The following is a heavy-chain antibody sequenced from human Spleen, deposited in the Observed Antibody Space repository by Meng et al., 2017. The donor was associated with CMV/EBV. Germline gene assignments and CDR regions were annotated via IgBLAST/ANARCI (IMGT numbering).Heavy chain of an antibody. CDR1: GGSISSSSYY. Sequence: QLQLQESGPGLVKPSETLSLTCTVSGGSISSSSYYWGWIRQPPGKGLEWIGSIYYSGSTYYNPSLKSRVTISVDTSKNQFSLKLSSVTAADTVVYYCARVAQWLVHGWFDPWGQGTLVTVSS. CDR3: ARVAQWLVHGWFDP. J-gene: IGHJ5*02. D-gene: IGHD6-19*01. CDR2: IYYSGST. V-gene: IGHV4-39*07.